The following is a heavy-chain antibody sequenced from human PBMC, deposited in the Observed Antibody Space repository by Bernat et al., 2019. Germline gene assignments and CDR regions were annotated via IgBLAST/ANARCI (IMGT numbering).Heavy chain of an antibody. CDR3: ARMIRWSWVYWFDP. V-gene: IGHV3-33*01. Sequence: QVQLVESGGGVVQPGRSLRLSCAASGFTFSSYGMHWVRQAPGKGLEWVAVIWYDGSNKYYADSVKGRFTISRDNSKNTLYLQMNSLRAEDTAVYYCARMIRWSWVYWFDPWGQGTLDTVSS. CDR2: IWYDGSNK. D-gene: IGHD4-23*01. CDR1: GFTFSSYG. J-gene: IGHJ5*02.